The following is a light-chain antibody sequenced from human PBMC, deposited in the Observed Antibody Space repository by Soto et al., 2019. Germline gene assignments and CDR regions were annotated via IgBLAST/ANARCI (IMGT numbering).Light chain of an antibody. CDR2: EGT. V-gene: IGLV2-14*02. CDR3: SSATSTSSLVI. J-gene: IGLJ2*01. CDR1: SSDVGSYNL. Sequence: QSALTQPASVSGSPGQSITISCTGTSSDVGSYNLVSWYQQHPGKAPKLMIYEGTKRPSGVSNRFSGSKSGNTASLTISGLQVDDEAIYYCSSATSTSSLVIFGGGTKLTVL.